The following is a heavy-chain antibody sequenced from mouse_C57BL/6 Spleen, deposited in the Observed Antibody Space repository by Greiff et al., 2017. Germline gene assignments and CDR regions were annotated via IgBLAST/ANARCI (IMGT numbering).Heavy chain of an antibody. J-gene: IGHJ4*01. D-gene: IGHD1-1*01. Sequence: QVQLKQPGAELVKPGASVKMSCKASGYTFTSYWITWVKQRPGQGLEWIGDIYPGSGSTNYNEKFKSKDTLTVDTSSSTAYMQLSSLTSEDSAVYYCARKGTTVVAYYYAMDYWGQGTSVTVSS. CDR1: GYTFTSYW. V-gene: IGHV1-55*01. CDR2: IYPGSGST. CDR3: ARKGTTVVAYYYAMDY.